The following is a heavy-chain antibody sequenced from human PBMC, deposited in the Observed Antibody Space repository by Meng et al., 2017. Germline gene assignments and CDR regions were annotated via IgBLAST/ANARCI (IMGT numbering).Heavy chain of an antibody. CDR3: VFQPVAGTGYHY. Sequence: GQLVEWGGVVVQPGRSLRPSCAASGFTFSSYAMHWVHQAPGKGLEWVAVISYDGSNKYYADSVEGRFTISRDNSKNTLYLQMNSLRAEDTAVYYCVFQPVAGTGYHYWGQGTLVTVSS. V-gene: IGHV3-30*01. D-gene: IGHD6-19*01. CDR1: GFTFSSYA. J-gene: IGHJ4*02. CDR2: ISYDGSNK.